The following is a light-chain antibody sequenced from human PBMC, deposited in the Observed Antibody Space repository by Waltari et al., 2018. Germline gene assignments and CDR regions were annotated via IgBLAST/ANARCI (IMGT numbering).Light chain of an antibody. Sequence: DIVMTQSPDSLAVSLGERAPFNCTSSQSVLYSSNNKNDLAWYKQKPGQPPKLLIYWASIRESGVPDRFSGSGSGTDFTLTINSLQAEDVAVYYCQQYYNTPSTFGPGTKVDIK. CDR1: QSVLYSSNNKND. J-gene: IGKJ3*01. V-gene: IGKV4-1*01. CDR2: WAS. CDR3: QQYYNTPST.